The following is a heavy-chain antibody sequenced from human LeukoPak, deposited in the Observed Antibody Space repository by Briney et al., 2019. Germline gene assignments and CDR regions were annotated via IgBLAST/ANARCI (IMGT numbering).Heavy chain of an antibody. V-gene: IGHV1-8*01. J-gene: IGHJ6*02. CDR3: ARGPYSNYGMDV. D-gene: IGHD4-11*01. Sequence: GASVKVSCKASGYTFTSYDINWVRQATGQGLEWMRWMNPNSGNTGYAQKFQGRVTMTRNTSISTAYMELSSLRSEDTAVYYCARGPYSNYGMDVWGQGTTVTVSS. CDR1: GYTFTSYD. CDR2: MNPNSGNT.